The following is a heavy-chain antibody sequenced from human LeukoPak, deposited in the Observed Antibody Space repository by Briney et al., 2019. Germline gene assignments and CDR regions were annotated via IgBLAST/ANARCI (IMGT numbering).Heavy chain of an antibody. Sequence: PGRSLRLSCAASGFTFSSYGMQWIRQPPGKGLEWVAVISYDGSNKYYADSVKGRFTISRDNSKSTLYLQMNSLRAEDTAVYYCARDRDWGCSYCSYWGQGTLVTVSS. D-gene: IGHD7-27*01. CDR2: ISYDGSNK. CDR3: ARDRDWGCSYCSY. V-gene: IGHV3-30*03. J-gene: IGHJ4*02. CDR1: GFTFSSYG.